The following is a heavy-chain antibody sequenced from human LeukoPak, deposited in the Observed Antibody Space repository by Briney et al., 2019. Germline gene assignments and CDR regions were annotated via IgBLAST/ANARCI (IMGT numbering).Heavy chain of an antibody. Sequence: SETLSLTCTVSGGSISSNYWSWIRQPPGKGLEWIGYVYYSGTTNYNPSLKSRVTISIDTSKIQFSLKLTSVTAADTAVYFCARVGYCSGGSCFFDYWGQGTLVTVSS. D-gene: IGHD2-15*01. CDR1: GGSISSNY. CDR2: VYYSGTT. J-gene: IGHJ4*02. CDR3: ARVGYCSGGSCFFDY. V-gene: IGHV4-59*01.